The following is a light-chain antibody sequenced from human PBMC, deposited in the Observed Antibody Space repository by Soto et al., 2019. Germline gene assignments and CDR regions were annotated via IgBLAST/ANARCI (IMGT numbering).Light chain of an antibody. CDR2: GAP. CDR1: QSVTTN. CDR3: QQYNNWASLT. V-gene: IGKV3-15*01. Sequence: EIVMTQSPATLSVSPGARATLSCRASQSVTTNLAWYQQKPGQAPRLLIYGAPTRATGVAARFSGSGSGTEFPRTISSLQPEDFGVYYCQQYNNWASLTFGGGTKVEIK. J-gene: IGKJ4*01.